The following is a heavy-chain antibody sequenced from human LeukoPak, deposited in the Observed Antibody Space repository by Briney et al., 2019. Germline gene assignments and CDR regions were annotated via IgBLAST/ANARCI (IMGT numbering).Heavy chain of an antibody. Sequence: SETLSLTCAVYGGSFSGYYWSWIRQPPGKGLEWIGEINHSGSTNYNPSLKSRVTISVDTSKNQFSLKLSSVTAADTAVYYCARRPRYYYGSGSYIDYWGEGTLVTVSS. CDR2: INHSGST. CDR1: GGSFSGYY. V-gene: IGHV4-34*01. D-gene: IGHD3-10*01. CDR3: ARRPRYYYGSGSYIDY. J-gene: IGHJ4*02.